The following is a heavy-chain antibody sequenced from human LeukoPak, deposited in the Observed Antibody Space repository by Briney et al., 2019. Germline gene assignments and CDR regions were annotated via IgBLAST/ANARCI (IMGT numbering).Heavy chain of an antibody. Sequence: SETLSLTCAVYGESFSAYYWSWIRQPPGKGLEWIGEINHRGSTNYNPSLKSRVTISVDTSKNQFSLKLSSVTAADTAVYYCAPPPYYYETNGYSVAWGQGTLVTVSS. CDR1: GESFSAYY. D-gene: IGHD3-22*01. CDR2: INHRGST. V-gene: IGHV4-34*01. CDR3: APPPYYYETNGYSVA. J-gene: IGHJ5*02.